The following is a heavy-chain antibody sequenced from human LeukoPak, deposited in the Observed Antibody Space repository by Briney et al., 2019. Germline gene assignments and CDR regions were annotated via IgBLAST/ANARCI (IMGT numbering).Heavy chain of an antibody. D-gene: IGHD6-19*01. J-gene: IGHJ5*02. CDR3: ARDPLSSGQSNWFDP. V-gene: IGHV1-2*02. CDR2: INPNSGVT. Sequence: ASVKVSCKASGFTLSDYYLHWVRQAPGQGLEWLGWINPNSGVTKSVQKFQGRVTMTRDTSISTAYLELSSLRFDDTAVYYCARDPLSSGQSNWFDPWGQGTLVTVSS. CDR1: GFTLSDYY.